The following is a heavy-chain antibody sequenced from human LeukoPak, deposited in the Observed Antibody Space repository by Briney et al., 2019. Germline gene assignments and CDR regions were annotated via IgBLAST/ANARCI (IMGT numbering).Heavy chain of an antibody. V-gene: IGHV3-23*01. D-gene: IGHD6-13*01. Sequence: GGSLRLSCAASRFTFSSYAMSWVRQAPGEGLEWVSAISGSGGSTYYADSVKGRFTISRDNSKNTLYLQMNSLRAEDTAVYYCAKVRSAAGNNWFDPWGQGTWSPSPQ. J-gene: IGHJ5*02. CDR1: RFTFSSYA. CDR3: AKVRSAAGNNWFDP. CDR2: ISGSGGST.